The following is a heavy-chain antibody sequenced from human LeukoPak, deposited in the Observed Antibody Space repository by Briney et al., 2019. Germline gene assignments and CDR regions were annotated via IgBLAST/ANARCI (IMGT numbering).Heavy chain of an antibody. CDR1: GFTFSSYA. CDR2: ISGSGGST. D-gene: IGHD3-3*01. V-gene: IGHV3-23*01. CDR3: AKDGRYHDFWSGYLDDYYYFDY. J-gene: IGHJ4*02. Sequence: PGGSLRLSCAASGFTFSSYAMSWVRQAPGKRLEWVSAISGSGGSTYYADSVKGRFTISRDNSKNTLYLQMNSLRAEDTAVYYCAKDGRYHDFWSGYLDDYYYFDYWGQGTLVTVSS.